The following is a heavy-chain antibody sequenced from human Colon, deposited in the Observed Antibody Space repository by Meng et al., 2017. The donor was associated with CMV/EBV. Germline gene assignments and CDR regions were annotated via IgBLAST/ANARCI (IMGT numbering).Heavy chain of an antibody. V-gene: IGHV1-2*02. D-gene: IGHD5-24*01. CDR2: INPNSGGT. J-gene: IGHJ6*02. CDR3: AREMATITRNHYYYYGMDV. Sequence: ASVKVSCKASGYTFTGYYMHWVRQAPGQGLEWMGWINPNSGGTNYAQKFQGRVTMTRDTSINTAYMELSRLRSDDTAVYYCAREMATITRNHYYYYGMDVWGQGTTVTVS. CDR1: GYTFTGYY.